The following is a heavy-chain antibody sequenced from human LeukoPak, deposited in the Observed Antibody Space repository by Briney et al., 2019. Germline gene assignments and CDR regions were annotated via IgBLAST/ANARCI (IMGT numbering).Heavy chain of an antibody. CDR1: GSTFSSYW. CDR3: ARDSRYTMDV. Sequence: GGSLRLSCAASGSTFSSYWMHWVRQAPGKGLVWVSRLNSDGSSTSYADSVKGRFTISRDNAKNTLYLQMNSLRAEDTAVYYCARDSRYTMDVWGQGTTVTVSS. J-gene: IGHJ6*02. CDR2: LNSDGSST. V-gene: IGHV3-74*01. D-gene: IGHD1-1*01.